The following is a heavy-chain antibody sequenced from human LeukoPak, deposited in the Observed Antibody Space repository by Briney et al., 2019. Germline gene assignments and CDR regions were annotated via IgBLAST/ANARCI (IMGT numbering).Heavy chain of an antibody. J-gene: IGHJ3*02. CDR2: ISGDGGST. CDR3: AKDILSEQWHDAFDI. Sequence: PGGSLRLSCVASGLNFDDSAMHWVRQAPGKGLEWVSLISGDGGSTYYADSVKGRFTISRDNSKNSLFLQMNSLRTEDTALYYCAKDILSEQWHDAFDIWGQGTMVTVSS. V-gene: IGHV3-43*02. CDR1: GLNFDDSA. D-gene: IGHD6-19*01.